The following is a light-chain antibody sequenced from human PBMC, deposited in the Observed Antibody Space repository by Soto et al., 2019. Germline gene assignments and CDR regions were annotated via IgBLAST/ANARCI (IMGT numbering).Light chain of an antibody. J-gene: IGKJ5*01. V-gene: IGKV1-39*01. CDR3: QRNYGTPPVT. CDR1: QSKGRF. CDR2: AAS. Sequence: DSSITHSLSTLSTCFGDRGTITCRDNQSKGRFLARYQRSPGKAPKLLIYAASILQSGVPSRFSGSGSGTNFTLTISSLRPDDFTSYYCQRNYGTPPVTFSQGTRLE.